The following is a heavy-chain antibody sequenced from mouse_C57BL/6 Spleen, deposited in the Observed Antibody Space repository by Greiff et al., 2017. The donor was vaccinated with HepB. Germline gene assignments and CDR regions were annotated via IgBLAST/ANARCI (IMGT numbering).Heavy chain of an antibody. CDR1: GFTFSDFY. CDR2: SRNKANDYTT. Sequence: EVKVVESGGGLVQSGRSLRLSCATSGFTFSDFYMEWVRQAPGKGLEWIAASRNKANDYTTEYSASVKGRFIVSRDTSQSILYLQMNALRAEDTAIYYCARDAPGYDDAMDYWGQGTSVTVSS. D-gene: IGHD2-2*01. J-gene: IGHJ4*01. V-gene: IGHV7-1*01. CDR3: ARDAPGYDDAMDY.